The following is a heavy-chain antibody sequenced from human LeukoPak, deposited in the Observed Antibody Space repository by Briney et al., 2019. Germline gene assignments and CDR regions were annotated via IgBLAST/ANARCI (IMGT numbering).Heavy chain of an antibody. J-gene: IGHJ4*02. D-gene: IGHD3-22*01. Sequence: GGSLRLSCAVSGFTFDDYAMHCVRQAPGKGLEWVSGISWNSGSIGYADSVKGRFTISRDNAKNSLYLQMNSLRAEDTALYYCAASSGYYLSARFDYWGQGTLVTVSS. V-gene: IGHV3-9*01. CDR3: AASSGYYLSARFDY. CDR2: ISWNSGSI. CDR1: GFTFDDYA.